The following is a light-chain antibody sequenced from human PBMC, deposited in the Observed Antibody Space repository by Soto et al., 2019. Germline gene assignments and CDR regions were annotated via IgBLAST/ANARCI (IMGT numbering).Light chain of an antibody. J-gene: IGKJ4*02. CDR2: ATS. CDR3: QQSDPLPLT. Sequence: DIQLTQSPSSLSASVGDRVTITCRASQIISSYLNWYQHKPWVAPKLLIYATSSLQSGVSSRFSGSGSGTEFTLTISSLQPEDFATYSCQQSDPLPLTFGGGTKVETK. CDR1: QIISSY. V-gene: IGKV1-39*01.